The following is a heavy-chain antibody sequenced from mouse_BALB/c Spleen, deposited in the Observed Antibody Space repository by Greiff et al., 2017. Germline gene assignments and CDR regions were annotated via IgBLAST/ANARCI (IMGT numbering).Heavy chain of an antibody. Sequence: VQLQQSGAELARPGASVKMSCKASGYTFTSYTMHWVKQRPGQGLEWIGYINPSSGYTNYNQKFKDKATLTADKSSSTAYMQLSSLTSEDSAVYYCARDLLGYYYAMDYWGQGTSVTVSS. J-gene: IGHJ4*01. D-gene: IGHD4-1*01. CDR1: GYTFTSYT. CDR3: ARDLLGYYYAMDY. V-gene: IGHV1-4*01. CDR2: INPSSGYT.